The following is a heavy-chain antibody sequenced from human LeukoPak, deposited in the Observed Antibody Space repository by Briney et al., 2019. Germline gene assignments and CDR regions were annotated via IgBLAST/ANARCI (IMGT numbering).Heavy chain of an antibody. D-gene: IGHD3-3*01. V-gene: IGHV3-73*01. CDR3: TRHQTPYYEFWS. CDR2: IRSKANSYAT. CDR1: GFTFSGSA. J-gene: IGHJ4*02. Sequence: GGSLKLSCAASGFTFSGSAMHWVRQASGKGLEWVGRIRSKANSYATAYAASVKGRFTISRDDSKNTAYLQMNGLKTEDTGVYYCTRHQTPYYEFWSWGQGTLVTVSS.